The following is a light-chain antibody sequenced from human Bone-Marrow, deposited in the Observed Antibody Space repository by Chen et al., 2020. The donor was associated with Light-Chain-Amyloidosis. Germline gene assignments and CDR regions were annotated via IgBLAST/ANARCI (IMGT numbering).Light chain of an antibody. CDR3: QVWDRSSDRPV. V-gene: IGLV3-21*02. J-gene: IGLJ3*02. CDR2: DDS. Sequence: SYVLTQPSSVSVAPGQTATIACGGNNIGSTSVHWYQQTPGQAPLLDVYDDSDRPSGIHERLSGSNSGNTATLTISRVEAGDEADYYCQVWDRSSDRPVFGGGTKLTVL. CDR1: NIGSTS.